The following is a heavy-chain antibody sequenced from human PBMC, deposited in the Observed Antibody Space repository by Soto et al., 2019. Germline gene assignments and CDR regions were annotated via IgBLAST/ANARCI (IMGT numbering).Heavy chain of an antibody. CDR1: GFTFSSYA. CDR2: ISGSGGST. J-gene: IGHJ6*02. CDR3: AKDGGSSSPYYYYGMDV. Sequence: GGSLRLSCAASGFTFSSYAMSWVRQAPGKGLEWVSAISGSGGSTYYADSVKGRFTISRDNSKNTLYLQMNSLRAEDTAVYYCAKDGGSSSPYYYYGMDVWGQGTLVTVSS. D-gene: IGHD6-6*01. V-gene: IGHV3-23*01.